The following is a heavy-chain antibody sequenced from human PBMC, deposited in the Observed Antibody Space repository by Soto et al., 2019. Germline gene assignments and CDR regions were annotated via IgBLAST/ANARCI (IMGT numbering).Heavy chain of an antibody. J-gene: IGHJ4*02. V-gene: IGHV2-70*01. Sequence: SGPTLVNPTQTLTLTCTFSGFSLSTTGMCVSWIRQPPGKALEWLALIDWADDKYYSTSLKTRLTIPKDTSKNRVVLTMTNVEPVDTATYFCSRAVGGFTYGYPDYWGQGTLVTVSS. D-gene: IGHD5-18*01. CDR3: SRAVGGFTYGYPDY. CDR1: GFSLSTTGMC. CDR2: IDWADDK.